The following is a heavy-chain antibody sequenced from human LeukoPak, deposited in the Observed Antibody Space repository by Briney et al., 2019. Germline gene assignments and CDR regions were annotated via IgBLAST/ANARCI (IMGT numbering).Heavy chain of an antibody. CDR2: ISSSGSTI. J-gene: IGHJ3*02. D-gene: IGHD5-18*01. CDR3: ARGGYGGYSYGPGAFDI. CDR1: GFTFSSYE. Sequence: PGGSLRLSCAASGFTFSSYEMNWVRQAPGKGLEWVSYISSSGSTIYYADSVKGRFTISRDNAKNSLYLQMNNLRAEDTAVYYCARGGYGGYSYGPGAFDIWGQGTMVTVSS. V-gene: IGHV3-48*03.